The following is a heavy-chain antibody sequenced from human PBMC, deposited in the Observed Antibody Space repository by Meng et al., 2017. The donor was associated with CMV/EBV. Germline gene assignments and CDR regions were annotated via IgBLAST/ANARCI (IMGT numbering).Heavy chain of an antibody. D-gene: IGHD3-9*01. CDR3: ARERGTTDILTGSGLYYGMDV. CDR1: GFTFSDYY. J-gene: IGHJ6*02. V-gene: IGHV3-11*01. CDR2: ISSSGSTL. Sequence: LKISCAASGFTFSDYYMSWIRQAPGKGLEWVSYISSSGSTLYYADSVKGRFTISRDNAKNSLYLQMNSLRAEDTAVYYCARERGTTDILTGSGLYYGMDVWGQGTTVTVSS.